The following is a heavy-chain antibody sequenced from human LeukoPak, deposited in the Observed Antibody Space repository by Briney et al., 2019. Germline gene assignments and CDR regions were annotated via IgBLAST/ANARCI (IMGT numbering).Heavy chain of an antibody. V-gene: IGHV4-59*12. CDR2: ISYNGNT. CDR3: ARGLGYYYDSSGYYAL. D-gene: IGHD3-22*01. Sequence: SETLSLTCTVSGGSISSFYWSWIRKPPGKGLEWIGEISYNGNTNYNPSLKSRVTISVDTSKNQFSLKLSSVTAADTAVYYCARGLGYYYDSSGYYALWGQGTLVTVSS. J-gene: IGHJ4*02. CDR1: GGSISSFY.